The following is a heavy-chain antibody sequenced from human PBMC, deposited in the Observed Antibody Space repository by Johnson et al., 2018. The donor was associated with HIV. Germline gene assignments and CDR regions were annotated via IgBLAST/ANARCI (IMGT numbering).Heavy chain of an antibody. CDR3: AKDTASATPDRGSGWYGGAFDL. Sequence: VQLVESGGGLIQPGGSLRLSCAASGFTVSSNYMSWVRQAPGKGLECVSGISWNSGSIGYAHSVKGRFTISSANATNSLYLQMNSLRAEDTALYYCAKDTASATPDRGSGWYGGAFDLWGQGTMVTVSS. D-gene: IGHD6-19*01. CDR2: ISWNSGSI. J-gene: IGHJ3*01. V-gene: IGHV3-9*01. CDR1: GFTVSSNY.